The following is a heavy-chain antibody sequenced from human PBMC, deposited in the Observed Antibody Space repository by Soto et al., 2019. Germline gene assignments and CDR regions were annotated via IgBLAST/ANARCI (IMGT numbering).Heavy chain of an antibody. Sequence: VQLVESGGGVVQPGRSLRLSCAASGFIFSNFGMHWVRQAPGKGLEWVAVIWYDGSNEHYADSVKGRFTISKDNSKNTLYLQMNSLRAEDTAMYYCARDDIPGVAVSTYGMDVWGQGTTVTVSS. V-gene: IGHV3-33*01. CDR3: ARDDIPGVAVSTYGMDV. J-gene: IGHJ6*02. CDR2: IWYDGSNE. CDR1: GFIFSNFG. D-gene: IGHD6-19*01.